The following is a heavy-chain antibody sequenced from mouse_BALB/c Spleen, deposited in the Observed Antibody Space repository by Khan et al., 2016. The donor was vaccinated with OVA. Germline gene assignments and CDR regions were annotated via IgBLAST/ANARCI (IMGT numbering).Heavy chain of an antibody. V-gene: IGHV1-52*01. CDR3: ARNQFAY. Sequence: QVQLKQSGAELVRPGASVNLSCKASGYTFTSYWVNWIKQRPEQGLEWIGRIDPYDSEIHCNQIFKDKAILTVDKTSNTAYMQLNSLTSEDSAGYYSARNQFAYWGKGTLVTVST. CDR1: GYTFTSYW. J-gene: IGHJ3*01. CDR2: IDPYDSEI.